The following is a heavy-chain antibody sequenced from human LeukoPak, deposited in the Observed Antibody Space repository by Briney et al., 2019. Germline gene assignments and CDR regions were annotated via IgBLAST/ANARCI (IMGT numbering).Heavy chain of an antibody. J-gene: IGHJ4*02. CDR1: GFTFDDYA. Sequence: GRSLRLSCAASGFTFDDYAMHWVRQAPGKGLEWVSGISWNSGSIGYVDSVKGRFTISRDNTKSSLYLQMNSLRAEDTALYYCAKVWNYDIGGLVDYWGQGTLVTVSS. CDR3: AKVWNYDIGGLVDY. D-gene: IGHD3-22*01. CDR2: ISWNSGSI. V-gene: IGHV3-9*01.